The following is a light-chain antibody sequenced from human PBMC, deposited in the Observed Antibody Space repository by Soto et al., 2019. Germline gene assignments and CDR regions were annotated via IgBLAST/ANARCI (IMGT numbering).Light chain of an antibody. V-gene: IGLV3-1*01. J-gene: IGLJ2*01. CDR2: QDS. Sequence: SYELTQPPSVSVSPGQTASITCSGDKLGDKYACWYQQKPGQSPVLVIYQDSKRPSGIPERFSGSNSGNTATLTISGTQAMDAADYYCQAWDSSTHVVFGGGTQLNV. CDR3: QAWDSSTHVV. CDR1: KLGDKY.